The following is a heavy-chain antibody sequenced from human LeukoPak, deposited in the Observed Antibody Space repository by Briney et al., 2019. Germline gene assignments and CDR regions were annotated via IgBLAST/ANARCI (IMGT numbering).Heavy chain of an antibody. Sequence: GGSLRLSCAASGFTFSNSALSWVRQAPGKGLEWVSDISGSGGSTYYADSVKGRFTISRDNSKNTLYLQMNSLRAEDTAVYYCAKRIQSAMAAGYWGQGTLVTVSS. CDR3: AKRIQSAMAAGY. D-gene: IGHD5-18*01. CDR1: GFTFSNSA. J-gene: IGHJ4*02. CDR2: ISGSGGST. V-gene: IGHV3-23*01.